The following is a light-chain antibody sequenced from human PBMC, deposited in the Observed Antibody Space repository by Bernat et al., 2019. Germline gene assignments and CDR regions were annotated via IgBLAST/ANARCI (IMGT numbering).Light chain of an antibody. CDR1: QSVVSNN. CDR2: VAS. J-gene: IGKJ1*01. Sequence: EIVLTQSPGTMSMSPGERAALSCRASQSVVSNNLAWYQLKPGQAPRVLIYVASRRAAGIPDRFSDSASGTEFTLTINRLEPEDFAVYYCQQYGSIPWTFGQGTKVEI. V-gene: IGKV3-20*01. CDR3: QQYGSIPWT.